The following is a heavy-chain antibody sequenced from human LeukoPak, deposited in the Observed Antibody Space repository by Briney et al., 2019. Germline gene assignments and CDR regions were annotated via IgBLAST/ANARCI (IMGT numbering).Heavy chain of an antibody. D-gene: IGHD6-13*01. J-gene: IGHJ4*02. CDR3: VRAAGSWYGYFDY. CDR1: GFTFSNYA. V-gene: IGHV3-64D*06. CDR2: ISNNGGNT. Sequence: GGSLRLSCSASGFTFSNYAIHWVRQAPGKGLEYVSTISNNGGNTNYADSVKGRFTISRDNSKNTVYLQMSSLRAEDTAVYYCVRAAGSWYGYFDYWGRGTLVTVSS.